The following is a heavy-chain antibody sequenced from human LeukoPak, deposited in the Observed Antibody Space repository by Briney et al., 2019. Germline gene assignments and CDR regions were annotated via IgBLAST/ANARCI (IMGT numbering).Heavy chain of an antibody. D-gene: IGHD1-7*01. Sequence: GESLKISCKGSGYSFTSYWIGWVRQMPGKGLEWVGIIYPGDSDTRYSPSFQGQVTISADKSISTAYLQWSSLKASDTAMYYCARPPTSSITGTTLDYWGQGTLVTVSS. CDR1: GYSFTSYW. CDR2: IYPGDSDT. CDR3: ARPPTSSITGTTLDY. V-gene: IGHV5-51*01. J-gene: IGHJ4*02.